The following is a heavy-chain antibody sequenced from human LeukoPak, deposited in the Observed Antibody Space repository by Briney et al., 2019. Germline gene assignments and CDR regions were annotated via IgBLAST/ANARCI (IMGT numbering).Heavy chain of an antibody. Sequence: SQTLSLTCAISGDSVSSNSATWDWIRQSPSRGLEWLGRTYYKSKWYNDYAVSVESRITINPDTSKNQFSLQLNSVTPEDTAVYYCARTPSDFGPFDYWGQGTLVTVSS. J-gene: IGHJ4*02. CDR3: ARTPSDFGPFDY. D-gene: IGHD3-10*01. V-gene: IGHV6-1*01. CDR2: TYYKSKWYN. CDR1: GDSVSSNSAT.